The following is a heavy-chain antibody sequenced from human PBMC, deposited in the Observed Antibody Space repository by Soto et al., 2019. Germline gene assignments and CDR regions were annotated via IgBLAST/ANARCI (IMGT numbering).Heavy chain of an antibody. D-gene: IGHD3-3*01. CDR1: GFTFSNAW. CDR2: IKSKTDGGTT. Sequence: EVQLVESGGGLVKPGGSLRLSCAASGFTFSNAWMSWVRQAPGKGLEWVGRIKSKTDGGTTDYAAPVKGRFTISRDDYKNTLYLQMNSLKTDDTAVYYCTGYYDFWSGYYPIDYWGQGTLVTVSS. J-gene: IGHJ4*02. V-gene: IGHV3-15*01. CDR3: TGYYDFWSGYYPIDY.